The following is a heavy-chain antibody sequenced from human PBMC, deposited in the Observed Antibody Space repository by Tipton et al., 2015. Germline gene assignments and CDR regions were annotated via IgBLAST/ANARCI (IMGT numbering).Heavy chain of an antibody. J-gene: IGHJ4*02. CDR2: IYYSGST. CDR1: GGSVSSSSHY. D-gene: IGHD2-15*01. CDR3: ATSYAANPSGFWL. Sequence: TLSLTCTVSGGSVSSSSHYWGWVRQPPGKGLEWLGSIYYSGSTNYNPSLKSRVTISADTSKNQFSLKLPSVTAADTAVYFCATSYAANPSGFWLWGQGTLVTVSS. V-gene: IGHV4-61*01.